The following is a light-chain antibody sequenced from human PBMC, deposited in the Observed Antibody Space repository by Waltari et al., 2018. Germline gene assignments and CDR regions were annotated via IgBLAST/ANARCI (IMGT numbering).Light chain of an antibody. CDR3: QHYKNFPLT. CDR2: DAA. Sequence: DVQMTQSPSTLSASVGDRVTITCRASEDINTSLAWYQQKPGKAPKLLISDAASLKSGVPSRFSGSGSGTDFTLTITSMQPDDFATYYCQHYKNFPLTFGGGTKVEIK. V-gene: IGKV1-5*01. CDR1: EDINTS. J-gene: IGKJ4*01.